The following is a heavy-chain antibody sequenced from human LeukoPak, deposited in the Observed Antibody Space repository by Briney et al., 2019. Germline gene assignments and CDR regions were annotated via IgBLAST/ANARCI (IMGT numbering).Heavy chain of an antibody. J-gene: IGHJ4*02. CDR3: AAQKRGTSRPYYFDY. Sequence: GGSLRLSCAASGFTFSSYDMHWVRQATGKGLEWVSAIGTAGDTYYPGSVKGRFTISRENAKNSLYLHMNSLRAEDTAVYYCAAQKRGTSRPYYFDYWGQGTLLTVSS. D-gene: IGHD3-16*02. CDR2: IGTAGDT. V-gene: IGHV3-13*01. CDR1: GFTFSSYD.